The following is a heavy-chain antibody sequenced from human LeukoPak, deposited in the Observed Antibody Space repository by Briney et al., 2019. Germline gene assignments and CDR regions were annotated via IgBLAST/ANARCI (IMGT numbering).Heavy chain of an antibody. CDR3: ARDRVNAVAGTPSWFDP. Sequence: GGSLRLSCAASGFTFSSYAMHWVRQAPGKGLEWVAVISYDGSNKYYADSVKGRFTVSRDNSKNTLYLQMNSLRAEDTAVYYCARDRVNAVAGTPSWFDPWGQGTLVTVSS. J-gene: IGHJ5*02. D-gene: IGHD6-19*01. V-gene: IGHV3-30-3*01. CDR1: GFTFSSYA. CDR2: ISYDGSNK.